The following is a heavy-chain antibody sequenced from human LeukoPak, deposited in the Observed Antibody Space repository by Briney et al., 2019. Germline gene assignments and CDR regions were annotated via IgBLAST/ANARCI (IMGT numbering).Heavy chain of an antibody. J-gene: IGHJ4*02. CDR2: LIPMFGAA. V-gene: IGHV1-69*06. CDR3: VRGGSLAGLGVF. Sequence: GSSVKVSCKASGGTFSSYSISWVRQAPGQGFQWMGGLIPMFGAANYAQKFKGRVTITADTSTNTIYMELSSLTSEDTAIYYCVRGGSLAGLGVFWGQGTLVSVSS. D-gene: IGHD3-16*01. CDR1: GGTFSSYS.